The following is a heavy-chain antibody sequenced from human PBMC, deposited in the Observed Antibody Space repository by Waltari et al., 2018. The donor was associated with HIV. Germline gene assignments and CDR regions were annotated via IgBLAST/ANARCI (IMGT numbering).Heavy chain of an antibody. V-gene: IGHV3-23*04. Sequence: VQCVKLGGGYVKPGGSRRVSGAAPGSSSRSYARSWVRQGTGKVLEWVSVISGNGGTTYYADSVKGRFTISRDNSKNTLYLQMNSLRADDTAVYYCAKPQGGWELLGDFDMWGQGTMVAVSS. J-gene: IGHJ3*02. CDR3: AKPQGGWELLGDFDM. CDR1: GSSSRSYA. CDR2: ISGNGGTT. D-gene: IGHD1-26*01.